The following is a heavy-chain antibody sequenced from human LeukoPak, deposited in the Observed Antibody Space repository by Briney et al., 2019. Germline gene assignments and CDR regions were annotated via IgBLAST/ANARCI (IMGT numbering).Heavy chain of an antibody. Sequence: PGGSLRLSCAASGFTFSSCVMHWVRQAPGKGLEWVAVIWYDGSNKYYADSVKGRFTISRDNSKNTLYLQMNSLRAEDTAVYYCARDYNARVFDYWGQGTLVTVSS. V-gene: IGHV3-33*01. D-gene: IGHD1-1*01. CDR3: ARDYNARVFDY. CDR1: GFTFSSCV. J-gene: IGHJ4*02. CDR2: IWYDGSNK.